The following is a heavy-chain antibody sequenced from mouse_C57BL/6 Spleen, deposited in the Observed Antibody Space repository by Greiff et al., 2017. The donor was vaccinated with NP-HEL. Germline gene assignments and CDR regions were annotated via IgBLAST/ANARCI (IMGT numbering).Heavy chain of an antibody. CDR2: IHPNSGST. CDR1: GYTFTCYW. CDR3: ARAGGGYYAMDY. J-gene: IGHJ4*01. V-gene: IGHV1-64*01. Sequence: QVQLQQPGAELVKPGASVKLSCKASGYTFTCYWMHWVKQRPGQGLEWIGMIHPNSGSTNYNEKFKSKATLTVDKSSSTAYMQLSSLTSEDSAVYYCARAGGGYYAMDYWGQGTSVTVSS. D-gene: IGHD1-1*02.